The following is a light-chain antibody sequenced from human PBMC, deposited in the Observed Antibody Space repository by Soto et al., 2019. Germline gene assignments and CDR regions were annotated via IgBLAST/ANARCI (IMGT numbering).Light chain of an antibody. CDR2: EVS. J-gene: IGLJ1*01. CDR3: SSYAGNSIYV. CDR1: SSDVGGYNY. Sequence: QSALTQPPSASGSPGQSVTISCTGTSSDVGGYNYVSWYQQHPGKAPKLMIYEVSKRPSGVPDRFSGSKSGNTASLTVSGLQAEDEADYYCSSYAGNSIYVFGTGTQLTVL. V-gene: IGLV2-8*01.